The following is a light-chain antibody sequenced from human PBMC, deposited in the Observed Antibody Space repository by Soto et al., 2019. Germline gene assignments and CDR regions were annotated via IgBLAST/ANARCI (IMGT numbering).Light chain of an antibody. V-gene: IGLV1-40*01. CDR3: CSYAGSLYV. CDR2: DVS. CDR1: SSNIGAGYD. J-gene: IGLJ1*01. Sequence: QSVLTQPPSVSGAPGQRVTISCTGSSSNIGAGYDVHWYQHYPGKAPKLMIYDVSKRPSGAPDRFSGSKSGNTASLTISGLQAEDEAVYLCCSYAGSLYVFGIGTKVTVL.